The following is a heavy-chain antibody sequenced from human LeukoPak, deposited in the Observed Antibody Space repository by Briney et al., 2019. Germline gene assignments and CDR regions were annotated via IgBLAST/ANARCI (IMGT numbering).Heavy chain of an antibody. V-gene: IGHV4-59*08. J-gene: IGHJ3*02. CDR2: ISYVVST. D-gene: IGHD3-9*01. Sequence: PSETLSLTCTVSGGSISSYYWSWIRQPPGKGLEWIWYISYVVSTNYNPSLKSRFTISIDASKNQCSLNLRSVTAADTAIYYCARKAYDILTGYIDAFDIWGQGTMVTVSS. CDR1: GGSISSYY. CDR3: ARKAYDILTGYIDAFDI.